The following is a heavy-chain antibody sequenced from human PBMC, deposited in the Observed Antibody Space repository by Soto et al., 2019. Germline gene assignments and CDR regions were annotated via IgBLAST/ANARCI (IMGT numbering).Heavy chain of an antibody. J-gene: IGHJ4*02. V-gene: IGHV4-34*01. CDR1: GGSFSGYY. CDR2: INHSGST. CDR3: ARSRGYSYGYPHFDY. D-gene: IGHD5-18*01. Sequence: PSETLSLTCAVYGGSFSGYYWSWIRQPPGKGLEWIGEINHSGSTNYNPSLKSRVTISVDTSKNQFSLKLSSVTAADTAVYYCARSRGYSYGYPHFDYWGQGTLVTVSS.